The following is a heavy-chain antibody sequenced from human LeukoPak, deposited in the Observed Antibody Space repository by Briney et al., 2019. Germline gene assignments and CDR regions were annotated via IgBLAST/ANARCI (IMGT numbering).Heavy chain of an antibody. CDR1: GYTLTDYY. D-gene: IGHD5-12*01. J-gene: IGHJ4*02. Sequence: ASVKVSCKASGYTLTDYYMHWVRQAPGQGLEWMGWISPKNGGTDYAQKFQGRVTMTRDTSISTAYMELSRLRSDDTAVYYCAREKWLRLPSFDYWGQGTLVTVSS. CDR3: AREKWLRLPSFDY. V-gene: IGHV1-2*02. CDR2: ISPKNGGT.